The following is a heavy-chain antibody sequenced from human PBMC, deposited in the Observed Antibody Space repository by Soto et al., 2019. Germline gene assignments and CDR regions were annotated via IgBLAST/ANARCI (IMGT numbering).Heavy chain of an antibody. V-gene: IGHV4-30-2*01. J-gene: IGHJ4*02. CDR2: IYHSGST. D-gene: IGHD3-16*01. Sequence: SETLSLTCAVSGGSISSCGYSWSWIRQPPGKGLEWIGYIYHSGSTYYNPSLKSRVTISVDRSKNQFSLKLSSVTAADTAVYYCDRGPPFHWGQGTLVTVSS. CDR1: GGSISSCGYS. CDR3: DRGPPFH.